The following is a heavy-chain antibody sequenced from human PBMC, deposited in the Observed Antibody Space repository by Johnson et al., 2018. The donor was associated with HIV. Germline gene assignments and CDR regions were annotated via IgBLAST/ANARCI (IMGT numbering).Heavy chain of an antibody. Sequence: VQLVESGGGVVQPGRSLRLSCAASGFTFSSYAMHWVRQAPGTGLEWVAVISYDGSNKYYADSVQGRFTISRDTSKNTLYLQMHSLRAEDTAVYYCARVGSSWGRDAFDIWGQGTMVTVSS. CDR2: ISYDGSNK. J-gene: IGHJ3*02. D-gene: IGHD6-13*01. CDR1: GFTFSSYA. V-gene: IGHV3-30*04. CDR3: ARVGSSWGRDAFDI.